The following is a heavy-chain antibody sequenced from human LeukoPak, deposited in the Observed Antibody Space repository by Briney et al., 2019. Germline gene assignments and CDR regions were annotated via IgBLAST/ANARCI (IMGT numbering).Heavy chain of an antibody. Sequence: GGSLRLSCAASGFTFSSYAMHWGRQAPGKGLEYVSAISSNGGNTFYANSVKGRFTVSRDSSKSTLYLQMGSLRPEDTAVYYCARVPNSSGWSTFDYWGLGTLVTVSS. D-gene: IGHD6-19*01. CDR1: GFTFSSYA. CDR2: ISSNGGNT. CDR3: ARVPNSSGWSTFDY. V-gene: IGHV3-64*01. J-gene: IGHJ4*02.